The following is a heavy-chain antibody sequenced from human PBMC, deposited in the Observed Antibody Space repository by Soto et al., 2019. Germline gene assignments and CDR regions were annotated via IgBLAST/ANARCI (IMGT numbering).Heavy chain of an antibody. D-gene: IGHD3-10*01. J-gene: IGHJ5*02. CDR3: ARGGSGTWWFDP. CDR2: FSAYRASA. CDR1: GYTFTNYG. V-gene: IGHV1-18*01. Sequence: QVQLVQSGAEVKKPGASVKVSCKASGYTFTNYGISWVRQAPGQGLEWMGWFSAYRASAIYAQKFQGRVTMTTDTSTHTAYMALRRLRSDDTAVYFCARGGSGTWWFDPWGQGTLVTVSS.